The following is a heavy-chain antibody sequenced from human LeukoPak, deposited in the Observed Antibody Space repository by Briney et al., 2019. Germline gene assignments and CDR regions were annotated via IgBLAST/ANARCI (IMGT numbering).Heavy chain of an antibody. Sequence: SVKVSCKASGYTFTSYGISWVRQAPGQGLEWMGRIIPILGIANYAQKFQGRVTITADKSTSTAYMELSSLRSEDTAVYYCASAYYDFWSGYQFDYWGQGTLVTVSS. J-gene: IGHJ4*02. D-gene: IGHD3-3*01. CDR1: GYTFTSYG. V-gene: IGHV1-69*04. CDR3: ASAYYDFWSGYQFDY. CDR2: IIPILGIA.